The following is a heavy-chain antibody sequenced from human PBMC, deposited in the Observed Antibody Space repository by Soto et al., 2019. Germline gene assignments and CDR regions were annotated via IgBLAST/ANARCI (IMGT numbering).Heavy chain of an antibody. CDR1: GYSFTRYW. Sequence: GESLKISCKGSGYSFTRYWIGWVRQMPGKGLEWMGIIYPGDSDTRYSPSFQGQVTISADKSISTAYLQWSSLKASDTAMYYCARRMITFGGARNSNQAFDIWGQGTMVTVSS. CDR3: ARRMITFGGARNSNQAFDI. V-gene: IGHV5-51*01. CDR2: IYPGDSDT. J-gene: IGHJ3*02. D-gene: IGHD3-16*01.